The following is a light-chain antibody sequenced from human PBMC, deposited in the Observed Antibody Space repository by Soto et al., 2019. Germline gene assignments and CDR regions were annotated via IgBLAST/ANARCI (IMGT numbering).Light chain of an antibody. CDR1: QSVSSK. CDR2: GAS. V-gene: IGKV3-15*01. CDR3: QQHNIWPPWT. J-gene: IGKJ1*01. Sequence: EIVMTQSPATLSVSPGERATLSCRASQSVSSKLAWYQQXXXXAPRLLIFGASTRATGIPARFSGSGSGTEFTLTISSLQSEDFAVYYCQQHNIWPPWTFGQGTKVEIK.